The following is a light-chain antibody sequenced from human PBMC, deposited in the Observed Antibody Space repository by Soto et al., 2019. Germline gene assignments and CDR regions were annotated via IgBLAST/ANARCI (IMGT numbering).Light chain of an antibody. CDR3: QQTYSNLWT. Sequence: DIQMTQSPASVSASVGDGVTITCRASQTISRYLNWYQQKPGPAPKLLIYASSTLQSGVPARFSGRGSGTDFTLTISSLQPEDFAHYYCQQTYSNLWTFGQGTKVDIK. CDR2: ASS. CDR1: QTISRY. V-gene: IGKV1-39*01. J-gene: IGKJ1*01.